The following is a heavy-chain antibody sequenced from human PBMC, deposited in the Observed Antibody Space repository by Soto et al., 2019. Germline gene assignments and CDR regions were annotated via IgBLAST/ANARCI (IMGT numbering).Heavy chain of an antibody. D-gene: IGHD6-19*01. J-gene: IGHJ4*02. V-gene: IGHV3-23*01. Sequence: GGSLRLSCAASGFTFSSYAMSWARQAPGKGLEWVSAISGSGGSTYYADSVKGRFTISRDNSKNTLYLQMNSLRAEDTAVYYCAKSSTALIAVAGTFDYWGQGTLVTVSS. CDR2: ISGSGGST. CDR1: GFTFSSYA. CDR3: AKSSTALIAVAGTFDY.